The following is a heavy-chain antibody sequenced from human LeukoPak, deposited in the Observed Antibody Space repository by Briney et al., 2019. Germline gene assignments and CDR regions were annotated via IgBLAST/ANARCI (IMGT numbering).Heavy chain of an antibody. J-gene: IGHJ4*02. V-gene: IGHV5-51*01. CDR3: ARYRYCSGGNCYGPDY. CDR2: IYPGDSDT. CDR1: GYSFTRYY. Sequence: GESLKISCKGSGYSFTRYYIGWVRQMPGKGLEWMGIIYPGDSDTRYSPSFQGQDTISADKSISTAYLQWSSLKASDTAMYYCARYRYCSGGNCYGPDYWGQGTLVTVSS. D-gene: IGHD2-15*01.